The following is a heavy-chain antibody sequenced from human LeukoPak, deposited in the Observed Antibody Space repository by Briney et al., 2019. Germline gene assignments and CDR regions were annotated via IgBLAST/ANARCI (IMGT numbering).Heavy chain of an antibody. CDR1: DGSISTYY. V-gene: IGHV4-59*08. Sequence: SETLSLTCTVSDGSISTYYWSWIRQPPGKGLEWIGYIFYSGSTNYNPSLESRVTISVDTSKTQFSLKLSSVTAADTAVYYCARQGNGLRYFDYWGQGTLVTVSS. J-gene: IGHJ4*02. D-gene: IGHD6-19*01. CDR2: IFYSGST. CDR3: ARQGNGLRYFDY.